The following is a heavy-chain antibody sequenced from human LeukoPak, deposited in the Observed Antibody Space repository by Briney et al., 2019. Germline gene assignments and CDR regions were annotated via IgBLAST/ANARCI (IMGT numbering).Heavy chain of an antibody. CDR2: IYPGDSDT. D-gene: IGHD2-2*01. CDR3: ARHCSSTSCVLFDY. CDR1: GYIFTSYW. Sequence: GESLKISCKGSGYIFTSYWIGWVRQMPGKGLEWMGIIYPGDSDTRYSPSFQGQVTISADKSISTAYLQWSSLKASDTALYYCARHCSSTSCVLFDYWGQGTLVTVSS. V-gene: IGHV5-51*01. J-gene: IGHJ4*02.